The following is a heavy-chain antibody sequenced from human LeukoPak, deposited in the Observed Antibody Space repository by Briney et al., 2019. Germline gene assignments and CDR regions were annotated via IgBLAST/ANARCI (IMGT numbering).Heavy chain of an antibody. CDR1: GFTFDDYG. Sequence: GGSLRLSCAASGFTFDDYGMSWVRQVPGKGLEWVSGINWNGGSTGYTDSVKGRFTISRDNAKNSLYLQMNSLRAEDTALYYCARRRVTFVRGVDITSYYFDYWGQGTLVTVSS. D-gene: IGHD3-10*01. CDR3: ARRRVTFVRGVDITSYYFDY. J-gene: IGHJ4*02. V-gene: IGHV3-20*04. CDR2: INWNGGST.